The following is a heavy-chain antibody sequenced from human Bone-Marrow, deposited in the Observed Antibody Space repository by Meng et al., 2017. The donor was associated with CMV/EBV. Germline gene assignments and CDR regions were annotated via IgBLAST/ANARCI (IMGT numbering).Heavy chain of an antibody. CDR3: ARAAARQYFYYGMDV. J-gene: IGHJ6*02. V-gene: IGHV3-7*04. D-gene: IGHD6-13*01. CDR1: GLTCKKFS. CDR2: IKEDGSER. Sequence: GESLKISCADSGLTCKKFSMSWVRQAPGKGLEWVANIKEDGSERHSVDSVKGRFTISRDNAKNSLYLQMNSLRAEDTAVYYCARAAARQYFYYGMDVWGQGTTVTVSS.